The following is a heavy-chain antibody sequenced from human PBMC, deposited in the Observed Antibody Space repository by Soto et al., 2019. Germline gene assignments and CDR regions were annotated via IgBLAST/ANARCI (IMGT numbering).Heavy chain of an antibody. CDR1: GGTFSSYT. J-gene: IGHJ4*02. V-gene: IGHV1-69*02. CDR2: IIPILGIA. D-gene: IGHD6-25*01. Sequence: QVQLVQSGAEVKKPGSSVKVSCKASGGTFSSYTISWVRQAPGQGLEWMGRIIPILGIANYAQKLQGRVTITADKSTSTAYMELSSLRSEDTAVYYCARGSVDQRLGSYWGQGTLVTVSS. CDR3: ARGSVDQRLGSY.